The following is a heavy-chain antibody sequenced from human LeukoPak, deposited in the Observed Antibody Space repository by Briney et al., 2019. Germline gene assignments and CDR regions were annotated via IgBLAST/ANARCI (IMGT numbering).Heavy chain of an antibody. D-gene: IGHD2-2*01. CDR3: ARVGVVPAAIPDGFDI. Sequence: GGSLRLSCAASGFTVSSNYMSWVRQAPGKGLEWVAVIYSGGSTYYADSVKDRFTISRDNSKNTLYLQMNSLTAEDTAVYYCARVGVVPAAIPDGFDIWGQGTMVTVSS. V-gene: IGHV3-53*01. CDR1: GFTVSSNY. CDR2: IYSGGST. J-gene: IGHJ3*02.